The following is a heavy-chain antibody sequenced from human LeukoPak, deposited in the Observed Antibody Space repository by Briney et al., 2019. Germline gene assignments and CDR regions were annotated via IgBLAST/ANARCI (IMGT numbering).Heavy chain of an antibody. CDR3: ARGLGYSYGQPWDY. D-gene: IGHD5-18*01. Sequence: GRSLRLSCAASGFTFSSYAMHWVRQAPGKGLEWVAVISYDGSNKYYADSVKGRFTISRDNSKNTLYLQMNSRRAEDTAVYYCARGLGYSYGQPWDYWGQGTLVTVSS. CDR1: GFTFSSYA. V-gene: IGHV3-30-3*01. J-gene: IGHJ4*02. CDR2: ISYDGSNK.